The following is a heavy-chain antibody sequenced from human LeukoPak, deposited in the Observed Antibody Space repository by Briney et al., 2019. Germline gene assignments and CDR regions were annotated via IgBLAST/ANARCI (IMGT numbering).Heavy chain of an antibody. D-gene: IGHD5-12*01. Sequence: PGESLRLSCTASGFTFSNFWMGWVRQAPGKGLEWVANIKQDETEKFYLGSVKGRFTISRDNAKNSLYLQMNSLRVEDTAVYYCAREPGVDIVATSQRDYYGMDVWGQGTTVTVSS. V-gene: IGHV3-7*01. CDR1: GFTFSNFW. CDR2: IKQDETEK. CDR3: AREPGVDIVATSQRDYYGMDV. J-gene: IGHJ6*02.